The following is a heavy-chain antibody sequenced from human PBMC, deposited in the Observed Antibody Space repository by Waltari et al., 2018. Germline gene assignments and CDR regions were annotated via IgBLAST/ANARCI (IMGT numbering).Heavy chain of an antibody. CDR3: AKGAGPPWFDP. CDR2: IEARGNT. V-gene: IGHV4-61*02. J-gene: IGHJ5*02. CDR1: GDPIHSGNYF. Sequence: QVQLQESGPGLVKPSESVSLTCTVSGDPIHSGNYFRSWIRQPAGKGLEWIGRIEARGNTNYSPSLRSRVTISVDTSQNQFSLQLRSVTAADTAVYYCAKGAGPPWFDPWGQGVMVTVSS.